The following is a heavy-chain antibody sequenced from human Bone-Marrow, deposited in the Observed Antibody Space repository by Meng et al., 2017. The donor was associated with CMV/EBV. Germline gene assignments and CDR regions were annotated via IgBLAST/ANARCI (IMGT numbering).Heavy chain of an antibody. CDR2: ISWNSGSI. V-gene: IGHV3-9*01. J-gene: IGHJ6*02. CDR3: ARGPFRGCSSTSCYNYGMDV. D-gene: IGHD2-2*02. Sequence: SLKISCAASGFTFDDYAMHWVRQAPGKGLEWVSGISWNSGSIGYADSVKGRFTISRDNSKNTLYLQMNSLRAEDTAVYYCARGPFRGCSSTSCYNYGMDVWGQGTTVTVSS. CDR1: GFTFDDYA.